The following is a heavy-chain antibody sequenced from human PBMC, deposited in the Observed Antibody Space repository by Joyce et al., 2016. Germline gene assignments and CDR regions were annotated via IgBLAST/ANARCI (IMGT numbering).Heavy chain of an antibody. V-gene: IGHV3-74*01. CDR2: INTDGSST. D-gene: IGHD6-6*01. J-gene: IGHJ5*02. CDR3: VRGISARPGGPNWFDP. Sequence: EVQLVESGGGLVKPGGSLRLPCAASGFAFSGYWIHWVRQAPGKGRVWVSRINTDGSSTRFADSVKGRFTISRDNAKNTLYLQMNSLRAEDTAVYYCVRGISARPGGPNWFDPWGQGTLVTVSS. CDR1: GFAFSGYW.